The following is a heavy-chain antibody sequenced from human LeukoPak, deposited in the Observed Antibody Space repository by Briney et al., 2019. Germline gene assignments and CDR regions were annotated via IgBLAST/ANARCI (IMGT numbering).Heavy chain of an antibody. D-gene: IGHD3-10*01. CDR1: GYTFTGYY. V-gene: IGHV1-2*02. CDR3: ARGQDELLWFGEFDYYYYGMDV. Sequence: GASVKVSCKASGYTFTGYYMHWVRQAPGQGLEWMGWINPNSGGTNYAQKSQGRVTMTRDTSISTAYMGLSRLRSDDTAVYYCARGQDELLWFGEFDYYYYGMDVWGQGTTVTVSS. CDR2: INPNSGGT. J-gene: IGHJ6*02.